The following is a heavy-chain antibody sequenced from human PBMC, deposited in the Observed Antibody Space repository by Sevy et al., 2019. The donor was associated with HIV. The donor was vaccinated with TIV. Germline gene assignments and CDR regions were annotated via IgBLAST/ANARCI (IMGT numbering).Heavy chain of an antibody. CDR3: ALERLSSAVAEYFHN. J-gene: IGHJ1*01. CDR2: ISFDGSNE. V-gene: IGHV3-30-3*01. CDR1: GFTFNIFS. D-gene: IGHD1-1*01. Sequence: GGSLRLSCAASGFTFNIFSMHWVRQAPGKGLEWVATISFDGSNEHYADSVKGRFTISRDNSKNSLFLQMNSLRADDSAVYYCALERLSSAVAEYFHNWGQGTLVTVSS.